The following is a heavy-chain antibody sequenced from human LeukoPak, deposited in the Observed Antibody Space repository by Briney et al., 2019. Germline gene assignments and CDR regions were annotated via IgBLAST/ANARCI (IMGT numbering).Heavy chain of an antibody. CDR2: ISGSGGST. D-gene: IGHD2/OR15-2a*01. CDR3: ATDLDSSYYYYYMDV. V-gene: IGHV3-23*01. Sequence: GGSLRLSCAASGFTFSSYAMSWVRQAPGKGLEWVSAISGSGGSTYYADSVKGRFTISRDNSKNTLYLQMNSLRAGDTAVYYCATDLDSSYYYYYMDVWGKGTTVTVSS. CDR1: GFTFSSYA. J-gene: IGHJ6*03.